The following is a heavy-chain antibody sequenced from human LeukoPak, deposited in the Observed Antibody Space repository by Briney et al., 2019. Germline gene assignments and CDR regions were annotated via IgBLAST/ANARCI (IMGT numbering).Heavy chain of an antibody. CDR1: GYTRTELS. D-gene: IGHD3-10*01. Sequence: GASVKVSCKVSGYTRTELSMHWVRQAPGKGLEWMGGFDPEDGETIYAQKFQGRVTMTEDTSTDTAYMDLSSLRSEDTAVYYCATDPIGGPDYWGQGTLVTVSS. CDR2: FDPEDGET. CDR3: ATDPIGGPDY. J-gene: IGHJ4*02. V-gene: IGHV1-24*01.